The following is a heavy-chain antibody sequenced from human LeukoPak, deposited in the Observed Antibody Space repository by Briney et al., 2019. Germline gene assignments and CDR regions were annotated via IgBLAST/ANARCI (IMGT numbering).Heavy chain of an antibody. Sequence: PGGSLRLSCAASGFTFSSYAMSWVRQAPGKGLEWVSAISGSGGSTYYADSVKGRFTISRDNSKNTLYLQMNSLRAEDTAVYYCAKVTQSAYCSRTSCYTDYWGQGTLVTVSS. CDR1: GFTFSSYA. CDR2: ISGSGGST. J-gene: IGHJ4*02. CDR3: AKVTQSAYCSRTSCYTDY. V-gene: IGHV3-23*01. D-gene: IGHD2-2*02.